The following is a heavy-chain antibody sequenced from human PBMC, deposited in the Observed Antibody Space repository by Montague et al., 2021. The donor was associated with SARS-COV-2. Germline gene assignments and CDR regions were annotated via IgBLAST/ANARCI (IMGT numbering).Heavy chain of an antibody. CDR1: GGSISSSSYY. CDR2: IYYSGST. CDR3: ASERLDGLGSYYNPCLLVGY. V-gene: IGHV4-39*01. D-gene: IGHD3-10*01. J-gene: IGHJ4*02. Sequence: SETLSLTCTVSGGSISSSSYYWGWIRQPPGKGLEWIGSIYYSGSTYYNPSLKSRVTISVATSQNQFSLKLSSVTAAATAVYSCASERLDGLGSYYNPCLLVGYWGQGTLVTVSS.